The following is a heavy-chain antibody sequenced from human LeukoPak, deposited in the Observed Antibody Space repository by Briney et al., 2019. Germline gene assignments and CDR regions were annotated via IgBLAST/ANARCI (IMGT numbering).Heavy chain of an antibody. CDR1: GYTFTSYG. V-gene: IGHV1-69*04. D-gene: IGHD3-3*01. CDR2: IIPILGIA. CDR3: ARDSSSMGISGY. J-gene: IGHJ4*02. Sequence: GASVKVSCKASGYTFTSYGISWVRQAPGQGLEWMGRIIPILGIANYAQKFQGRVTITADKSTSTAYMELSSLRSEDTAVYYCARDSSSMGISGYWGQGTLVTVSS.